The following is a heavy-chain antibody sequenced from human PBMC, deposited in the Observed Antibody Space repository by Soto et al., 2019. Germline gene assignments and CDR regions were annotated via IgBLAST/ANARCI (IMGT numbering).Heavy chain of an antibody. D-gene: IGHD6-13*01. Sequence: QVQLQESGPGLVRPSGTVSLTCAVSGVSISSDNWWSWVRQPPGKALEWIGEIHHSGSTNYKPSLKSRVTMSVVPSKDLFSLTLNSVTAADTAFYYCARDQGSHPGDWGQGTLVSVSS. CDR1: GVSISSDNW. CDR2: IHHSGST. V-gene: IGHV4-4*02. CDR3: ARDQGSHPGD. J-gene: IGHJ4*02.